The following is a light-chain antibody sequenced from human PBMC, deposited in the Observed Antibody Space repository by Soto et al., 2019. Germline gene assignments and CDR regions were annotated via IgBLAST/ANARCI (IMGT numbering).Light chain of an antibody. CDR1: QSVSSNY. V-gene: IGKV3-20*01. CDR2: GAS. Sequence: EIVLTQSPDTLSLSPGESATLSCRASQSVSSNYLAWYQQNPGRAPRLLIYGASNRATGIPDRFSGSGSGTDFTLTITRLEPEDFAVFYCQQYDDSITFGQGTRLEIE. CDR3: QQYDDSIT. J-gene: IGKJ5*01.